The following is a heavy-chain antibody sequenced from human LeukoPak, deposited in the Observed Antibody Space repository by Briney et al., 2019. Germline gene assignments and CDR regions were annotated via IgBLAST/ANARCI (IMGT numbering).Heavy chain of an antibody. D-gene: IGHD3-16*01. Sequence: SVKVSCKASGGTFSSYAISWVRQAPGQGLEWMGRIIPILGIANYAQKFQGRVTITADKSTSTAYMELSSLRSEDMAVYYCARDEYDYVWGSHNWFDPWGQGTLVTVSS. V-gene: IGHV1-69*04. CDR1: GGTFSSYA. CDR3: ARDEYDYVWGSHNWFDP. J-gene: IGHJ5*02. CDR2: IIPILGIA.